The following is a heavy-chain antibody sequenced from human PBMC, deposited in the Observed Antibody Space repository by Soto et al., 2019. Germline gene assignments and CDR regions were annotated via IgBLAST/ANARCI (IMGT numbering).Heavy chain of an antibody. CDR2: VYYSGGT. Sequence: PSETLSLTCTVSGGPISSYYWTWIRQPPGKGLEWIGYVYYSGGTYYNPSLKSRVTISVDTSTNHFSLNLSFVTAADTAVYYCARDFGTYYYDTSGYFDSWGQGTPVTVSS. J-gene: IGHJ4*02. D-gene: IGHD3-22*01. CDR3: ARDFGTYYYDTSGYFDS. CDR1: GGPISSYY. V-gene: IGHV4-4*08.